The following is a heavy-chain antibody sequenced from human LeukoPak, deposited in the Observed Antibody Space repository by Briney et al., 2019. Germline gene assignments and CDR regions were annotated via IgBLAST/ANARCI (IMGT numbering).Heavy chain of an antibody. J-gene: IGHJ4*02. CDR3: ARDPYGAADY. V-gene: IGHV3-48*01. CDR1: GFTFSSFS. CDR2: ISSSSSAI. Sequence: GGSLRLSCAASGFTFSSFSMNWVRQAPGKGLEWVSYISSSSSAIYYADSVKGRFTISRDNAKNSLYLQMNSLRAEDTAVYYCARDPYGAADYWGQGTLVTVSS. D-gene: IGHD1-26*01.